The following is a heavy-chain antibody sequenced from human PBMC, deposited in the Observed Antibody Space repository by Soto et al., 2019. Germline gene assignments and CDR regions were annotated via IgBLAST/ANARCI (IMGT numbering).Heavy chain of an antibody. D-gene: IGHD5-12*01. CDR2: IYYRANP. CDR1: GGSISSYY. Sequence: SETXSXTCTVSGGSISSYYWSWLRQPPGKGLEWIGYIYYRANPNXXXSLXXXXXXXXXXXXNQFSLKLSSVTATDTAVYYCARHYGDGYDYLDYWGQGTLVTVSS. V-gene: IGHV4-59*08. J-gene: IGHJ4*02. CDR3: ARHYGDGYDYLDY.